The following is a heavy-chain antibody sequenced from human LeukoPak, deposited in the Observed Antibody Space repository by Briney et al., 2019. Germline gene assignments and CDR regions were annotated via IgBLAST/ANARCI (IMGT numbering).Heavy chain of an antibody. CDR3: ARHGVDTARLGAFEI. CDR1: GGSISSSSYY. J-gene: IGHJ3*02. CDR2: IYYSGST. Sequence: SETLSLTCTVSGGSISSSSYYWGWIRQPPGEGLGWIGSIYYSGSTYYNPSLKSRATISVDTSKNQFSLKLCSVTAADTAVYYCARHGVDTARLGAFEIWGQGTLVTVSS. D-gene: IGHD5-18*01. V-gene: IGHV4-39*01.